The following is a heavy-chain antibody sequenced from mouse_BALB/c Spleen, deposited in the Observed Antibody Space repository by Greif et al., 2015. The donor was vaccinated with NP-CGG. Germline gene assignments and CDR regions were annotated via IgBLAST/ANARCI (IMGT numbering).Heavy chain of an antibody. Sequence: VQLQESGAELVRPGTSVKVSCKASGYAFTNYLIEWVKQRPGQGLEWIGVINPGSGGTNYNEKFKGKATLTADKSSCTAYMQLSSLTSDDSAVYFCAIYGYSFAYWGQGTLVTVSA. J-gene: IGHJ3*01. V-gene: IGHV1-54*01. D-gene: IGHD1-2*01. CDR3: AIYGYSFAY. CDR1: GYAFTNYL. CDR2: INPGSGGT.